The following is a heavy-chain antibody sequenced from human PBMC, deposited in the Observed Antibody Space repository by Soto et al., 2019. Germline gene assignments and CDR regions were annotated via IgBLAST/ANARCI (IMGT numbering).Heavy chain of an antibody. CDR1: GFTFSSYS. D-gene: IGHD3-22*01. CDR3: ARGGSGLDDSSGYYGNDAFDI. CDR2: ISSSSSYI. Sequence: GGSLRLSCAASGFTFSSYSMNWVRQAPGKGLEWVSSISSSSSYIYYADSVKGRFTISRDNAKNSLYLQMNSLRAEDTAVYYCARGGSGLDDSSGYYGNDAFDIWGQGTMVTVSS. J-gene: IGHJ3*02. V-gene: IGHV3-21*01.